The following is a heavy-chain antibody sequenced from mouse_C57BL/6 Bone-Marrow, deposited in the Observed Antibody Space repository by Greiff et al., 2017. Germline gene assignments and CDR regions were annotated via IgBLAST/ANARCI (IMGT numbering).Heavy chain of an antibody. CDR1: GYSFTGYF. J-gene: IGHJ3*01. CDR2: INPYNGDT. CDR3: ARRGNYGFAY. Sequence: VHVKQSGPELVKPGDSVKISCKASGYSFTGYFMNWVMQSHGKSLEWIGRINPYNGDTFYNQKFKGKATLTVDKSSSTAHMELRSLTSEDSAVYYCARRGNYGFAYWGQGTLVTVSA. V-gene: IGHV1-20*01. D-gene: IGHD2-1*01.